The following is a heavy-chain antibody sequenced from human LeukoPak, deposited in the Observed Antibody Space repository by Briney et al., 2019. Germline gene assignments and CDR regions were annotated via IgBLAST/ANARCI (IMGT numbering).Heavy chain of an antibody. Sequence: GGSLRLSCAVSGFTFSSYWMSWVRQAPGKGLEWVANIKQDGSEKYYVDSVKGRFTISRDNAKNSLYLQMNSLRAEDTAVYYCARESSRGFDYWGQGTLVTVSS. CDR2: IKQDGSEK. CDR3: ARESSRGFDY. J-gene: IGHJ4*02. V-gene: IGHV3-7*01. CDR1: GFTFSSYW. D-gene: IGHD6-13*01.